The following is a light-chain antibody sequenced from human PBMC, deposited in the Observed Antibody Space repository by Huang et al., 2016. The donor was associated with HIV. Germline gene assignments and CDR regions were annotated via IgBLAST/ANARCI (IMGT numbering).Light chain of an antibody. CDR3: QQYNNWPPYT. V-gene: IGKV3-15*01. Sequence: EIVMTQSPATLSVSPGERATLSGRASQSIRGTLAWYQQRPGRAPRLLIYGAVTRASGIPARFSGSGYGTEFTLTISNLQSEDFVLYYCQQYNNWPPYTFGQGTRLEIK. CDR1: QSIRGT. CDR2: GAV. J-gene: IGKJ2*01.